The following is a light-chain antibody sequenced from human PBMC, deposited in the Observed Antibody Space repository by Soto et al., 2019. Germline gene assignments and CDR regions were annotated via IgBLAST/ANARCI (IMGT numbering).Light chain of an antibody. CDR2: GAS. CDR3: QQYNNWPPLT. J-gene: IGKJ4*01. V-gene: IGKV3D-15*01. Sequence: EIVMTQSAASLSVSPGERATLSYRASQSVSSNLAWYQQKPGQAPRLLIYGASTRATGIPARFSGSGSGTEFTLTLSSLQSEDFAVYYCQQYNNWPPLTFGGGTKVEIK. CDR1: QSVSSN.